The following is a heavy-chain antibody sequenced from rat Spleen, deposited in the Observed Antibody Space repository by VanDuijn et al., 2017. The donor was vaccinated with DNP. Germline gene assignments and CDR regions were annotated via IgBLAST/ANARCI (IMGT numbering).Heavy chain of an antibody. CDR3: ARWDRGTGFLY. CDR2: IYTGSGGT. J-gene: IGHJ3*01. D-gene: IGHD4-3*01. V-gene: IGHV1-43*01. CDR1: GFTFITHY. Sequence: QVQLQQSGAELAKPGSSVQISCKASGFTFITHYIGWIKQTTGQGLEYIGYIYTGSGGTNYNEKFKDKATLTVDKSSNTAFMQLSSLTPDDSAVYYCARWDRGTGFLYWGQGTLVIVSS.